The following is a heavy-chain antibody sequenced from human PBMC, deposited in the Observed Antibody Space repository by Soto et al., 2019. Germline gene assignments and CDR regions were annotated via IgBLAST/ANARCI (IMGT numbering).Heavy chain of an antibody. J-gene: IGHJ4*02. V-gene: IGHV1-69*17. D-gene: IGHD7-27*01. Sequence: QVQLVQSGAEVKKPGSSVKVSCKASGGTFRSYAISWVRQAPGQGLEWMGGIIPIIGIANYAQKFQGRVTITGDKATSTAYMALSSLRSEDTAVYYCAGGENGFDYWGQGTLVTVSS. CDR2: IIPIIGIA. CDR3: AGGENGFDY. CDR1: GGTFRSYA.